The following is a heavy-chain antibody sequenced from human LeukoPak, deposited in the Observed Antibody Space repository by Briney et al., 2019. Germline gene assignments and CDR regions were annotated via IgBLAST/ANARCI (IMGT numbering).Heavy chain of an antibody. Sequence: SETLSLTCTVSGGSLSSSSYFRDWIRQPPGKGLEWIGSIYYSGSPYYNPSLKSRVTISVDTSKNQFSLKLSSVTAADTAVYYCARQFGAMSNFDYWGQGTLVTVSS. V-gene: IGHV4-39*01. J-gene: IGHJ4*02. CDR3: ARQFGAMSNFDY. CDR2: IYYSGSP. D-gene: IGHD1-26*01. CDR1: GGSLSSSSYF.